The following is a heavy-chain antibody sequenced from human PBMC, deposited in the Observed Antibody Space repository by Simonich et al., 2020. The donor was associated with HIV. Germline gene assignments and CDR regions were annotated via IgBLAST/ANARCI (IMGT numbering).Heavy chain of an antibody. CDR2: INHSGIT. Sequence: QVQLQQWGAGLLKPSETRSLTCAVYGGSLSGYYWSWIRQPPEKGLEWIGEINHSGITNYKSSLNSRATISVDKSKNQFSLKLSSVTAADTAIYYCARRDRELILYFDYWGQGNLVTVSS. J-gene: IGHJ4*02. CDR1: GGSLSGYY. D-gene: IGHD3-3*01. V-gene: IGHV4-34*01. CDR3: ARRDRELILYFDY.